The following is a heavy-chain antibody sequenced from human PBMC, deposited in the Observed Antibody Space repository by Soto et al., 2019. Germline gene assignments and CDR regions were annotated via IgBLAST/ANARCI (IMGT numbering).Heavy chain of an antibody. CDR1: GFTFSNAG. V-gene: IGHV3-15*01. J-gene: IGHJ4*02. Sequence: GGSLRLSCAASGFTFSNAGMGWVRQAPGKGREWVGRIKSKTDGGTTDYAAPGKGRFTISRDDSKNTVYLQMNSLKTEDTAVYYCTRYRSDYGDYDVFFDYWGPGTLVNVSS. CDR2: IKSKTDGGTT. D-gene: IGHD4-17*01. CDR3: TRYRSDYGDYDVFFDY.